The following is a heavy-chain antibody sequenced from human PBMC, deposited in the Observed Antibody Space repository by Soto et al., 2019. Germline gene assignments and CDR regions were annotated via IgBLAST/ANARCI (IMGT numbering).Heavy chain of an antibody. CDR2: IYYSGST. CDR1: GGSISSDGYY. J-gene: IGHJ2*01. CDR3: ARDRYYYDSRPLNWYFDL. Sequence: PSETLSLTCTVSGGSISSDGYYWTWIRQHPGKGLEWIGYIYYSGSTYYNPSLKSRVTISVDTSKNQFSLKLSSVTAEDTAVYYCARDRYYYDSRPLNWYFDLWGRGTLVTVSS. V-gene: IGHV4-31*03. D-gene: IGHD3-22*01.